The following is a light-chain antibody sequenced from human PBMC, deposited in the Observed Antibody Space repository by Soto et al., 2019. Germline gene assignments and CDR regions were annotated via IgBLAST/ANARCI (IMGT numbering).Light chain of an antibody. CDR2: SNN. CDR3: AAWDDSLNGPV. J-gene: IGLJ2*01. Sequence: QSVLTKPPSASGTPGQRVTISCSGSSSNIGSNTVNWYQQLPGTAPKLLIYSNNQRPSGVPDRFSGSKSGTSASLAISGLQSEDEADYYWAAWDDSLNGPVFGGGTKLTVL. V-gene: IGLV1-44*01. CDR1: SSNIGSNT.